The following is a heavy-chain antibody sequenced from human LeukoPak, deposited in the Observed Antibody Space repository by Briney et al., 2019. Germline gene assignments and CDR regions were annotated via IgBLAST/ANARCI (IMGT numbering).Heavy chain of an antibody. CDR1: GFTFGDYA. D-gene: IGHD1-26*01. CDR2: IRSKAYGGTT. CDR3: SPIGDGVGAVPFNY. V-gene: IGHV3-49*03. Sequence: PGGSLRLSCTASGFTFGDYAMSWFRQAPGKGLEWVGFIRSKAYGGTTEYAASVKGRFTISRDDSKSIAYLQMNSLKTEDTAVYYCSPIGDGVGAVPFNYWGQGTLVTVSS. J-gene: IGHJ4*02.